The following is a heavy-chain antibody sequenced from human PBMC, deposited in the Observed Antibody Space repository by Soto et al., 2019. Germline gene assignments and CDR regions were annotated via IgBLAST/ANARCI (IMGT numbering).Heavy chain of an antibody. D-gene: IGHD3-3*01. CDR3: ARILPLIAIFGNWFDL. J-gene: IGHJ5*02. CDR2: IYWDDDI. V-gene: IGHV2-5*02. Sequence: QITLKESGPTLVNPTQTLTLTCTFSGFSLSTNGVGVGWIRQPPGKALEWLALIYWDDDIRYSPSLKSRLTITKDTSKNQVVLTMTNMDPVDTATYYCARILPLIAIFGNWFDLWGQGTLVAVSS. CDR1: GFSLSTNGVG.